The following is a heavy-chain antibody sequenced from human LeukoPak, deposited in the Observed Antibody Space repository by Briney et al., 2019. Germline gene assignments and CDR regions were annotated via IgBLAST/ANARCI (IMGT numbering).Heavy chain of an antibody. CDR2: ISGSGGST. J-gene: IGHJ4*02. CDR3: AKRGVVIRVILVGFHKEAYYFDS. D-gene: IGHD3-22*01. Sequence: GGSLRLSCVVSGITLSNYGMSWVRQAPGKGLEWVAGISGSGGSTDYADSVKGRFTISRDNPKNTLYLQMNSLRAKDTAVYFCAKRGVVIRVILVGFHKEAYYFDSWGQGALVTVSS. CDR1: GITLSNYG. V-gene: IGHV3-23*01.